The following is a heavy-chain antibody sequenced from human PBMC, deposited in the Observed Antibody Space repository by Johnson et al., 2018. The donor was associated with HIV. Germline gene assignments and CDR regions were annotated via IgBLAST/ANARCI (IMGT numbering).Heavy chain of an antibody. Sequence: VQLVESGGKWVQPGGSLRLSCVVSGFTFSGYEMNWVRQAPGKGLEWVSYISSSGSTIYYADSVKGRFTISRDNAKNSLYLQMNSLRAEDTAVYYCARDRWELLALSAFDIWGQGTMVTVSS. CDR2: ISSSGSTI. J-gene: IGHJ3*02. D-gene: IGHD1-26*01. CDR3: ARDRWELLALSAFDI. CDR1: GFTFSGYE. V-gene: IGHV3-48*03.